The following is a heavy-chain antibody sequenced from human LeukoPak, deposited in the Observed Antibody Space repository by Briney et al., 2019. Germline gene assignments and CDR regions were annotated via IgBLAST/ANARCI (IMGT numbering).Heavy chain of an antibody. D-gene: IGHD2-2*01. CDR3: ARAPPPRYCSSTSCEGYYYYMDV. Sequence: SETLSLTCTVSGGSISSYYWSWIRQPPGKGLEWIGYIYYSGSTNYNPSLKSRVTISVDTSKNQFSLRLSSVTAADTAVYYCARAPPPRYCSSTSCEGYYYYMDVWGKGTTVTVSS. J-gene: IGHJ6*03. CDR2: IYYSGST. CDR1: GGSISSYY. V-gene: IGHV4-59*01.